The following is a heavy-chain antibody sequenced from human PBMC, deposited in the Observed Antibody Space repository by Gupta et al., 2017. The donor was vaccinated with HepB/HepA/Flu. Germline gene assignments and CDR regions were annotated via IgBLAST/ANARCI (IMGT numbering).Heavy chain of an antibody. CDR2: IYYSGST. CDR3: ARDRCGPYSSGWYCVVPGVGFDP. D-gene: IGHD6-19*01. V-gene: IGHV4-31*03. CDR1: GGSISSGGYY. J-gene: IGHJ5*02. Sequence: QVQLQESGPGLVKPSQTLSLTCTVSGGSISSGGYYWSWIRQPPGKGLEWIGYIYYSGSTYYNPSLKSRVTISVDTSKNQFSLKLSSVTAADTAVYYCARDRCGPYSSGWYCVVPGVGFDPWGQGTLVTVSS.